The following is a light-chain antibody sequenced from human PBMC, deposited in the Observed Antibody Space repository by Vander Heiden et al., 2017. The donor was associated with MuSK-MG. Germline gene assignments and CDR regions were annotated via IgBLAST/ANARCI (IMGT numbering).Light chain of an antibody. J-gene: IGKJ3*01. Sequence: AIRMTQSPSSFSASTGDRVTITCRASQGISSYLAWYQQKPGKAPKLLIYAAPTLQSGVPSRFSGSGSGTDFTLTISCLQSEDFATYYCQQDYSYPITFGHGTKVDIK. CDR3: QQDYSYPIT. CDR1: QGISSY. V-gene: IGKV1-8*01. CDR2: AAP.